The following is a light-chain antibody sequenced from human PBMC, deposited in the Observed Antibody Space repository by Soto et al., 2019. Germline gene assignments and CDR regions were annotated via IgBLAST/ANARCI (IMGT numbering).Light chain of an antibody. CDR3: QQLNIFPQT. Sequence: DIQLTQSPSLLSASVGDRVTITCRASRDIDSYLAWYQLHPGKGPKLLIYDASTLQSGAPSRFSGSGSGTEFTLTISSMQPEDCATYYCQQLNIFPQTFGQGTKVEIK. J-gene: IGKJ1*01. CDR1: RDIDSY. V-gene: IGKV1-9*01. CDR2: DAS.